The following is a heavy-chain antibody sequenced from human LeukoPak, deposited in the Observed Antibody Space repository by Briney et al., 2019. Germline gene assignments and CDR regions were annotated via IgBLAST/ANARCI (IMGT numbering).Heavy chain of an antibody. CDR3: ARESKRVAGLFDY. V-gene: IGHV1-3*01. CDR1: GYTFTSYG. J-gene: IGHJ4*02. D-gene: IGHD6-19*01. Sequence: ASVKVSCKASGYTFTSYGISWVRQAPGQRLEWMGWINAGNGNTKYSQKFQGRVTITRDTSASTAYMELSSLRSEDTAVYYCARESKRVAGLFDYWGQGTLVTVSS. CDR2: INAGNGNT.